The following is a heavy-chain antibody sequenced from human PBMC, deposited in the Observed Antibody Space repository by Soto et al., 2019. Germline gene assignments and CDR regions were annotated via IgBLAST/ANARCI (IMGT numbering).Heavy chain of an antibody. CDR2: IRSKAYGGTT. CDR1: GFTFGDYA. CDR3: TSTHETYDILTGYPLGY. V-gene: IGHV3-49*04. J-gene: IGHJ4*02. Sequence: GGSLRLSCTASGFTFGDYAMSWVRQAPGKGLEWVGFIRSKAYGGTTEYAASVKGRFTISRDDSKSIAYLQMNSLKTEDTAVYYCTSTHETYDILTGYPLGYWGQGTLVTVSS. D-gene: IGHD3-9*01.